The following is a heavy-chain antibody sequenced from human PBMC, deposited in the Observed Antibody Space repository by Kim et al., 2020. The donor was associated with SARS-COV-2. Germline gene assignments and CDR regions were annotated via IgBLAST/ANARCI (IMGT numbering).Heavy chain of an antibody. D-gene: IGHD6-19*01. V-gene: IGHV3-9*01. CDR2: IKWDGGGI. CDR3: AKAAGSTGDYYGMDV. Sequence: GGSLRLSCAASGFTFNDHGMNWVRQAPGKGLEWVSGIKWDGGGIGYADSVKGRFTISRDNAKKSLYLQMNSLRAEDTALYYCAKAAGSTGDYYGMDVWGQGTPVIVSS. CDR1: GFTFNDHG. J-gene: IGHJ6*02.